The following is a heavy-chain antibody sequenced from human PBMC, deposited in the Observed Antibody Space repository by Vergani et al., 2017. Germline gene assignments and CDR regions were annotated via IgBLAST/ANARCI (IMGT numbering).Heavy chain of an antibody. CDR2: ISYDGSNK. CDR1: GFTFSSYG. D-gene: IGHD6-25*01. CDR3: AKVSWGSGGWFDP. V-gene: IGHV3-30*18. J-gene: IGHJ5*02. Sequence: QVQLVESGGGVVQPGRSLRLSCAASGFTFSSYGMHWVRQAPGKGLEWVAVISYDGSNKYYADSVKGRFTISRDNSKNTLYLQMNSLRAEDTAVYYCAKVSWGSGGWFDPWGQGTLVTVSS.